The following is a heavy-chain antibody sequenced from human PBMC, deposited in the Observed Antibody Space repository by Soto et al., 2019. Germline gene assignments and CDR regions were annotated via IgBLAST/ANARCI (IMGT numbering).Heavy chain of an antibody. CDR3: AKDKAAYNYYYYMDV. J-gene: IGHJ6*03. D-gene: IGHD3-16*01. Sequence: EVQLLESGGGLVQPGGSLRLSCAASGFTFRNYAMSWDRQAPGKGLEWVSSISGSGGSISGDSTYYADSVKGRFTISRDNSKNTLYLQMSSLRVEDTAVYYCAKDKAAYNYYYYMDVWGKGTAVTVSS. CDR2: ISGSGGSISGDST. V-gene: IGHV3-23*01. CDR1: GFTFRNYA.